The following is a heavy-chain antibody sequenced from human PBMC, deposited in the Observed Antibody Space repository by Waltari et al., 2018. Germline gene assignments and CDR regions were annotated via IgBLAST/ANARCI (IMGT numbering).Heavy chain of an antibody. V-gene: IGHV4-61*02. CDR3: VRDWGGDDSGSV. D-gene: IGHD3-10*01. Sequence: QVQLQESGPRLVQPSQPLSLTCTVSGGSLPRGGYYWSGVRQSAGRGLEWIGRIYSGGTTKYNPSRKSRVSISIDRSKNQFFVRLTSATAADSATYYCVRDWGGDDSGSVWGRGAPVTVSS. J-gene: IGHJ4*02. CDR2: IYSGGTT. CDR1: GGSLPRGGYY.